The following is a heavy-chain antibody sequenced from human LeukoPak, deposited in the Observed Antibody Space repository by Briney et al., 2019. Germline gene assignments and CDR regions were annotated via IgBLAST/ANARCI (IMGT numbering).Heavy chain of an antibody. CDR3: ARDQGVIWVGYFDC. J-gene: IGHJ4*02. D-gene: IGHD3-10*01. CDR1: GGTFSSYA. Sequence: SCKASGGTFSSYAMHWVRQAPGKGLEWVAVISYDGSNKYYADSVKGRFTISRDNSKNTLYLQMNSLRAEDTAVYYCARDQGVIWVGYFDCWGQGTLVTVSS. CDR2: ISYDGSNK. V-gene: IGHV3-30-3*01.